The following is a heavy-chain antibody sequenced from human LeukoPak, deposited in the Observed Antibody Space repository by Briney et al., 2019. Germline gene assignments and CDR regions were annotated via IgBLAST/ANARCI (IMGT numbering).Heavy chain of an antibody. J-gene: IGHJ4*02. CDR1: GGSFSGYH. CDR3: ARLLVGVITTHSGDC. Sequence: SETLSLTCAVYGGSFSGYHWGWIRQPPGRGLEWIGTIYYNRGAYYNPSLKSRVTISVDTSKNQLSLKLSSVTAADTAVYYCARLLVGVITTHSGDCWGQGTLVTVSS. D-gene: IGHD3-22*01. V-gene: IGHV4-34*01. CDR2: IYYNRGA.